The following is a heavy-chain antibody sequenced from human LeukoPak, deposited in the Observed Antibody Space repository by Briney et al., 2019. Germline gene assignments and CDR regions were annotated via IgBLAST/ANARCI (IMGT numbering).Heavy chain of an antibody. J-gene: IGHJ5*02. CDR2: TYYRSKWYN. Sequence: SQTLSLTCAISGDSFSSNSAAWNWIRQSPSRGLEWLGRTYYRSKWYNDYAVSVKSRITINPDTSKNQSSLQLNSVTPEDTAVYYCARIGYSYGYSWFDPWGQGTLVTVSS. CDR3: ARIGYSYGYSWFDP. V-gene: IGHV6-1*01. D-gene: IGHD5-18*01. CDR1: GDSFSSNSAA.